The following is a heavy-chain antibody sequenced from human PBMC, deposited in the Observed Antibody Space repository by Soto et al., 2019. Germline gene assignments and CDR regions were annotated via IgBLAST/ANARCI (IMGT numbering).Heavy chain of an antibody. CDR1: GFTFRSYT. Sequence: PVESLRLAYAASGFTFRSYTLSWVRQALGKGLEWVSTIGSSGSTYYADSAKGRFTISRDNSKNTLYFQMNSLRAEDMAVYYCAKDLGAVPGTGDGFDHWGQGT. J-gene: IGHJ4*02. D-gene: IGHD6-19*01. CDR3: AKDLGAVPGTGDGFDH. CDR2: IGSSGST. V-gene: IGHV3-23*01.